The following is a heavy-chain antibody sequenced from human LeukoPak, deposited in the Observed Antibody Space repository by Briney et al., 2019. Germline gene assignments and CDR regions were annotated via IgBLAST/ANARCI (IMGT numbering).Heavy chain of an antibody. Sequence: SQTLSLTRTVSGGSISSGSYYWSWLRQPAGKGLEWIGRIYTSGSTNYNPSLKSRVTISVDTSKNQFSLKLSSVTAADTAVYYCARGSPTFVVTLWGQGTLVTVSS. V-gene: IGHV4-61*02. J-gene: IGHJ4*02. CDR2: IYTSGST. D-gene: IGHD4-23*01. CDR3: ARGSPTFVVTL. CDR1: GGSISSGSYY.